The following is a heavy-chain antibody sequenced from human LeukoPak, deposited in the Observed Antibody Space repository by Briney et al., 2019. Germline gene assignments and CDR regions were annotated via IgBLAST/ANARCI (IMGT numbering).Heavy chain of an antibody. CDR2: IYDSGSN. J-gene: IGHJ4*02. D-gene: IGHD3-10*01. CDR3: ASTANYYGSGSYYKN. CDR1: GGSIASYY. Sequence: PSETLSLTCTVSGGSIASYYCSWIRQPPPKGLEWIGNIYDSGSNNYNPSLKSRVTIAIDASKNQFSLKLSSVTAADTAVYYCASTANYYGSGSYYKNWGQGTLVTVSS. V-gene: IGHV4-59*01.